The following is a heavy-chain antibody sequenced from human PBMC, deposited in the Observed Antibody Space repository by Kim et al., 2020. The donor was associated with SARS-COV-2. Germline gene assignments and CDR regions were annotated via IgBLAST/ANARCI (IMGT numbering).Heavy chain of an antibody. Sequence: ASVKVSCKASGYTFTSYAMHWVRQAPGQRLEWMGWINAGNGNTKYSQKFQGRVTITRDTSASTAYMELSSLRSEDTAVYYCARADPGVRYSSGWIFDYWGKETLVPVSS. CDR1: GYTFTSYA. V-gene: IGHV1-3*01. CDR3: ARADPGVRYSSGWIFDY. J-gene: IGHJ4*02. CDR2: INAGNGNT. D-gene: IGHD6-19*01.